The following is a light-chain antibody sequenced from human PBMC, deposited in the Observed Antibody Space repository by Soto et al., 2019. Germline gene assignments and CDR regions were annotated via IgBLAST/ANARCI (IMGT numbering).Light chain of an antibody. CDR2: GAS. V-gene: IGKV3-20*01. J-gene: IGKJ1*01. Sequence: EIVLTQSPGTLSLSPGERATLSCRASQSTNIDFLAWYQQKPGQAPRLLIFGASSRATGIPDRFSGSGSGTDFTLTISRLEPEDFAVYFCQQYGSSPTLGQGTKVAIK. CDR3: QQYGSSPT. CDR1: QSTNIDF.